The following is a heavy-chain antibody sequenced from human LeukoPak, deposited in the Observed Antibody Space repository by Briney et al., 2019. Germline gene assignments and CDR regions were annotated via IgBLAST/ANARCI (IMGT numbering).Heavy chain of an antibody. CDR1: GGSISSGCFY. J-gene: IGHJ4*02. D-gene: IGHD1-26*01. Sequence: SETLSLTCTVSGGSISSGCFYWNWIRQPPGKGLEWSGYIYQSGSTYYNPSLKSRVTVSVDRSKNQFSLKLSSVTAADTAVYYCARGANGSPYYFDYWGQGTLVTVSS. CDR3: ARGANGSPYYFDY. V-gene: IGHV4-30-2*02. CDR2: IYQSGST.